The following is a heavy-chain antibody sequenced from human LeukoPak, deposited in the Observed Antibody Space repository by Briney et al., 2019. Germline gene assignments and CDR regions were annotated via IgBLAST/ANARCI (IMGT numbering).Heavy chain of an antibody. J-gene: IGHJ5*02. CDR3: ARAPPRYCSSTSCPAGDWFDP. D-gene: IGHD2-2*01. CDR1: GGSISSYY. V-gene: IGHV4-59*01. CDR2: TYYSGST. Sequence: PSETLSLTCTVSGGSISSYYWSWIRQPPGKGLEWIGYTYYSGSTNYNPSLKSRVTISVDTSKNQFSLKLSSVTAADTAVYYCARAPPRYCSSTSCPAGDWFDPWGQGTLVTVSS.